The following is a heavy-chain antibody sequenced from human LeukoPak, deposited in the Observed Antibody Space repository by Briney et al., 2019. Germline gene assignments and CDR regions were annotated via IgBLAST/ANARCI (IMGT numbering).Heavy chain of an antibody. D-gene: IGHD3-10*01. CDR2: ISGSGGST. J-gene: IGHJ4*02. CDR3: AKARNYYYGSGSYVDY. CDR1: GFTISSYA. V-gene: IGHV3-23*01. Sequence: GGSLRLSCAASGFTISSYAMSWVRQAPGKGLEWVSAISGSGGSTYYADSVKGRFTISGDNSKNTLYLQMNSLRAEDTAVYYCAKARNYYYGSGSYVDYWGQGTLVTVSS.